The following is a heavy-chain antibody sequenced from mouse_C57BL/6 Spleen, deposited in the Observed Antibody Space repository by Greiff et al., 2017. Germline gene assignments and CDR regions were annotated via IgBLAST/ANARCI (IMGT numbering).Heavy chain of an antibody. D-gene: IGHD2-3*01. J-gene: IGHJ4*01. Sequence: EVQLVESGPGLVKPSQSLSLTCSVTGYSITSGYYWNWIRQFPGNKLEWMGYISYDGSNNYNPSLKNRISITRDTSKNQFFLKLNSVTTEDTATYYCARDLYDSWGWTGMDYWGQGTSVTVSS. V-gene: IGHV3-6*01. CDR2: ISYDGSN. CDR3: ARDLYDSWGWTGMDY. CDR1: GYSITSGYY.